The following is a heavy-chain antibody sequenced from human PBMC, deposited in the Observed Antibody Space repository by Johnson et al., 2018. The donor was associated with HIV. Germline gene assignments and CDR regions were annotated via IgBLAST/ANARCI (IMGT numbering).Heavy chain of an antibody. V-gene: IGHV3-NL1*01. D-gene: IGHD6-19*01. J-gene: IGHJ3*02. CDR2: IYSGGST. Sequence: QMLLVESGGGVVQPGRSLRLSCAASGFTFSSYAMHWVRQAPGKGLEWVAVIYSGGSTYYADSVKGRLTISRDNSKNTLYLQMNSLRAEDTAVYYCARDHGWSRGWLFDAFDIWGQVTMVTVSS. CDR3: ARDHGWSRGWLFDAFDI. CDR1: GFTFSSYA.